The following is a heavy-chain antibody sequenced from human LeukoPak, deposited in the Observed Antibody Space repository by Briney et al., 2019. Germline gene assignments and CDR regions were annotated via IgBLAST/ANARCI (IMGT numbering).Heavy chain of an antibody. Sequence: SETQSLTCTVSGGSISSSSYYWGWIRQPPGKGLEWIGSIYYSGSTYYNPSLKSRVTISVDTSKNQFSLKLSSVTAADTAVYYCARHIWLGELFSGWFDPWGQGTLVTVSS. CDR3: ARHIWLGELFSGWFDP. J-gene: IGHJ5*02. V-gene: IGHV4-39*01. CDR1: GGSISSSSYY. CDR2: IYYSGST. D-gene: IGHD3-10*01.